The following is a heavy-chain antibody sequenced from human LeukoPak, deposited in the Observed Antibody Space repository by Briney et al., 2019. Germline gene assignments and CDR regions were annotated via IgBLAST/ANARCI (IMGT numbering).Heavy chain of an antibody. CDR3: ARDGVEMATRNYYYYGMDV. D-gene: IGHD5-24*01. V-gene: IGHV1-2*02. CDR2: INPHSGGT. CDR1: GYTFTRYY. J-gene: IGHJ6*02. Sequence: ASVKVSCKASGYTFTRYYMLWVRQAPGQGLEGMGWINPHSGGTNYAQKFQGRVTMTRDPSIRTAYMELSRLRSDDTAVYYCARDGVEMATRNYYYYGMDVWGQGTTVTASS.